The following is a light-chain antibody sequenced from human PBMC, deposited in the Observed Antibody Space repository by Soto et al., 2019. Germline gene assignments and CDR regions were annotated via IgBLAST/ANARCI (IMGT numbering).Light chain of an antibody. Sequence: DIQMTQSPSTLSASVGDRVTITCRASQSISSWLAWYQQKPGKAPKLLIFDASTSESGVPSRFSGSGSGTEFTLTXXSLXPXDXXXXXXXXXNSFSLTFGGGTKVEIK. V-gene: IGKV1-5*01. CDR2: DAS. J-gene: IGKJ4*01. CDR1: QSISSW. CDR3: XXXNSFSLT.